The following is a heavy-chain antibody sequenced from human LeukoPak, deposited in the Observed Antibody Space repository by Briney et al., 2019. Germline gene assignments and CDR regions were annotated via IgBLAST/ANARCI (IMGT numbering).Heavy chain of an antibody. D-gene: IGHD3-10*01. CDR2: ISSSGSTI. Sequence: GGSLRLSCAASGFTFGSYEMNWVRQAPGKGLEWVSYISSSGSTIYYADSVKGRFTISRDNAKNSLYLQMNSLRAEDTAVYYCARDLYYGSGSYDYWGQGTLVTVSS. V-gene: IGHV3-48*03. CDR3: ARDLYYGSGSYDY. CDR1: GFTFGSYE. J-gene: IGHJ4*02.